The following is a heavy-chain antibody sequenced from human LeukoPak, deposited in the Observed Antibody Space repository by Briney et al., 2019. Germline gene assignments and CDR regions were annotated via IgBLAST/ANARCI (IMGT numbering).Heavy chain of an antibody. CDR1: GYTLTELS. CDR3: ATAMRYFDWLPTY. Sequence: ASVKVSCKVFGYTLTELSMHWVRQAPGKGLEWMGGFDPEDGETIYAQKFQGRVTMTEDTSTDTAYMELSSLRSEDTAVYYCATAMRYFDWLPTYWGQGTLVTVSS. D-gene: IGHD3-9*01. CDR2: FDPEDGET. V-gene: IGHV1-24*01. J-gene: IGHJ4*02.